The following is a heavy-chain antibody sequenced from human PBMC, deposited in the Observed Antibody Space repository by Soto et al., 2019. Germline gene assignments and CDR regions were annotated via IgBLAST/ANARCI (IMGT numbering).Heavy chain of an antibody. D-gene: IGHD3-22*01. Sequence: EASVKVSCKASGYTFTSYYMHWVRQAPGQGLEWMGIINPSGGSTSYAQKFQGRVTMTRDTSTSTVYMELSSLRSEDTAVYYCARVQRIPYYYDSSGYYWPLSGMDVWGQGTTVTVSS. CDR2: INPSGGST. V-gene: IGHV1-46*01. CDR3: ARVQRIPYYYDSSGYYWPLSGMDV. CDR1: GYTFTSYY. J-gene: IGHJ6*02.